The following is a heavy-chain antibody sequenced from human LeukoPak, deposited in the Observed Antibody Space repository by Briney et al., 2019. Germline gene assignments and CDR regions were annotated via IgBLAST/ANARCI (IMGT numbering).Heavy chain of an antibody. V-gene: IGHV3-21*01. CDR1: GFTFSSYN. CDR3: ARSINYDPDY. CDR2: ITSGSTYI. Sequence: GGSLRLSCAASGFTFSSYNMNWVRQAPGKGLEWVSSITSGSTYIFYADLVKGRFTISRDNAKNSLYLQMNSLRVEDTAVYYCARSINYDPDYWGQGTLVTVSS. J-gene: IGHJ4*02. D-gene: IGHD3-22*01.